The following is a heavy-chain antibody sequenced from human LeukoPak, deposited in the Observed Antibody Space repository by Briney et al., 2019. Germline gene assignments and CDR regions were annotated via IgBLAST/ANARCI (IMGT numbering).Heavy chain of an antibody. J-gene: IGHJ4*02. Sequence: KPSETLSLTCTVSGGSISSRSYYWGWVRQPPGKGLEWIGNIYYSGSTYYNPSLKSRVTIFVDTSKNQFSLKLTSMTAADTAVYYCARLKTATINTHCDNWRQGTLVTVSS. CDR3: ARLKTATINTHCDN. CDR1: GGSISSRSYY. V-gene: IGHV4-39*01. CDR2: IYYSGST. D-gene: IGHD5-24*01.